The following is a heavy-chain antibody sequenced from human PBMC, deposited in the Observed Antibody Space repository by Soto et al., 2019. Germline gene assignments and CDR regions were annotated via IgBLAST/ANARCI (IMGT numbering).Heavy chain of an antibody. CDR3: AKVPSAYYFDY. CDR1: GFTFSSYA. J-gene: IGHJ4*02. CDR2: INNSGGTT. V-gene: IGHV3-23*01. D-gene: IGHD6-25*01. Sequence: PGGSLRLSCAASGFTFSSYAMSWVRQAPGKGLEWVSAINNSGGTTYYADSVKGRFTISRDNSKNTLYLQMNSLRAEDTAVYYCAKVPSAYYFDYWGQGTLVTVSS.